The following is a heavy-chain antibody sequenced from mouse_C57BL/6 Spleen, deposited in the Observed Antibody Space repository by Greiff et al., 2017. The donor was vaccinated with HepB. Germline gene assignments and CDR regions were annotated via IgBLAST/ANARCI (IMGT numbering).Heavy chain of an antibody. CDR2: IYPGDGDT. CDR3: ANWDPDY. D-gene: IGHD4-1*02. J-gene: IGHJ2*01. Sequence: QVQLQHSGPELVKPGASVKISCKASGYAFSSSWMNWVKQRPGKGLEWIGRIYPGDGDTNYNGKFKGKATLTADKSSSTAYMQLSSLTSEDSAVYFCANWDPDYWGQGTTLTVSS. V-gene: IGHV1-82*01. CDR1: GYAFSSSW.